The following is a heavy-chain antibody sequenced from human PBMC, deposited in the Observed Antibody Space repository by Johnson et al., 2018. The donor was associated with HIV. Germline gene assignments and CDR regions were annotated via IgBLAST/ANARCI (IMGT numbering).Heavy chain of an antibody. V-gene: IGHV3-30*03. CDR2: ISYDGTNK. CDR1: GFTFSSSG. J-gene: IGHJ3*02. Sequence: QVQLVESGGGVVQPGRSLRLSCVASGFTFSSSGMHWVRQAPGKGLEWVAVISYDGTNKYYADSVKGRFTISRDNSKNTLYLQMNSLRAEDTAVYYCAREEIVVVTAMDAFDIWGQGTMVTVSS. CDR3: AREEIVVVTAMDAFDI. D-gene: IGHD2-21*02.